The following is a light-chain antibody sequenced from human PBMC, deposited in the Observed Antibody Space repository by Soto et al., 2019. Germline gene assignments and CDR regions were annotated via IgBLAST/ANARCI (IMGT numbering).Light chain of an antibody. Sequence: QSALTQPASVSGSPGQSITISCTGTSSDVGGYNYLSWYQQHPGKATRVMIYEVSNRPSGVSNRFSGSKSGNTASLTISGLQAEDEADYFCSSYTTSGTPVFGGVTKLTVL. CDR2: EVS. CDR3: SSYTTSGTPV. J-gene: IGLJ3*02. V-gene: IGLV2-14*01. CDR1: SSDVGGYNY.